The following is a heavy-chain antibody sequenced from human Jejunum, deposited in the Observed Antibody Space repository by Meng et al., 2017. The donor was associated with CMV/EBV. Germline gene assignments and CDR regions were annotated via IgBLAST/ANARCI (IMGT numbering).Heavy chain of an antibody. CDR2: TESGGSA. CDR1: GFIFSRYA. D-gene: IGHD2-2*01. V-gene: IGHV3-23*03. Sequence: ASGFIFSRYALSWVRRAPGKGLEWISVTESGGSAYYADPVKGRFTVSREDSKNTLYLQMNSLRVEDTAMYYCARVSCSGHSCYYDDWGQGALVTVSS. J-gene: IGHJ4*02. CDR3: ARVSCSGHSCYYDD.